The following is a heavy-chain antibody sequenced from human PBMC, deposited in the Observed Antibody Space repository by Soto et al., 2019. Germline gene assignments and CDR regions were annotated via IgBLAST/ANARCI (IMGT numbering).Heavy chain of an antibody. CDR1: GGSFSGYY. Sequence: QVQLQQWGAGLLKPSETLSLTCAVYGGSFSGYYWSWIRQPPGKGLEWIGEINHSGSTNYNPSLKSRVTISVATAKNQFSLKLSSVTAADTAVYYCARGRLYCSGCSCYSWWFDPWGQGPLVTVSS. J-gene: IGHJ5*02. CDR3: ARGRLYCSGCSCYSWWFDP. D-gene: IGHD2-15*01. V-gene: IGHV4-34*01. CDR2: INHSGST.